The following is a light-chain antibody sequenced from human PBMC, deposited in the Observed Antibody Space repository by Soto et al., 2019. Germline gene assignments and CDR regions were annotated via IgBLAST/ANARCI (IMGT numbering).Light chain of an antibody. Sequence: QSVLTQPASVSGSPGQSITISCAGTSSNFGGYTYVSWYQQHPGKAPKLMIYDVSNRPSGVSNRFTGSKSGNTASLTISRLQAEDEADYYCTSSTSSSTPYVFGGGTKLTVL. CDR3: TSSTSSSTPYV. CDR1: SSNFGGYTY. J-gene: IGLJ1*01. CDR2: DVS. V-gene: IGLV2-14*01.